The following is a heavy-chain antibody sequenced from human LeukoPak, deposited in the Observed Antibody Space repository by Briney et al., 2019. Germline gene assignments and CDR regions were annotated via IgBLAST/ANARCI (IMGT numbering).Heavy chain of an antibody. D-gene: IGHD2-15*01. V-gene: IGHV4-34*01. CDR3: AVFVVGAAFSDAFDI. Sequence: SETLSLTCAVYGGSFSGYYWSWIRQPPGKGLEWLGEINHSGSSNYNPSLKSRVTISVDTSKNQFSLKLSSVTAADTAVYYCAVFVVGAAFSDAFDIWGQGTMVTVSS. CDR2: INHSGSS. CDR1: GGSFSGYY. J-gene: IGHJ3*02.